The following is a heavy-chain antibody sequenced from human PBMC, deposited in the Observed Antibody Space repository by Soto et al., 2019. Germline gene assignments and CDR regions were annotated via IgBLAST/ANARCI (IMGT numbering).Heavy chain of an antibody. Sequence: EVQLVESGGGLVQPGGSLRLSCVASGFTFSDHYMEWVRQAPGKGLEWVGRIRNKGNTYTPEVDASVKGRFTSSRDDSNNSLYLQMNSLQTGDTAVYYCARGPVVRRPIGNYYGMDVWGQGTTVTVSS. D-gene: IGHD3-10*01. V-gene: IGHV3-72*01. CDR1: GFTFSDHY. CDR2: IRNKGNTYTP. J-gene: IGHJ6*02. CDR3: ARGPVVRRPIGNYYGMDV.